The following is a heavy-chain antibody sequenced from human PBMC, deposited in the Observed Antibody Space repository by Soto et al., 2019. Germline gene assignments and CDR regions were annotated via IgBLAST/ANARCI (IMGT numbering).Heavy chain of an antibody. J-gene: IGHJ6*02. Sequence: ASVKVSCKASGYTFTSYDINWVRQATGQGLEWMGWMNPNSGNTGYAQKFQGRVTMTRNTSISTAYMELSSLRSEDTAVYYCARHVRDGSGSYYKGPYYYYGMDVWGQGTTVTVSS. CDR3: ARHVRDGSGSYYKGPYYYYGMDV. CDR1: GYTFTSYD. D-gene: IGHD3-10*01. CDR2: MNPNSGNT. V-gene: IGHV1-8*01.